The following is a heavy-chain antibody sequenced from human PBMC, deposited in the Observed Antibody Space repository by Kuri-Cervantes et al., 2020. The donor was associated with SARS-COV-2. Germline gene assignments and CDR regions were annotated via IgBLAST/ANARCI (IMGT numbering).Heavy chain of an antibody. Sequence: GSLRLSCAASGFTFSSYDMHWVRQATGKGLEWVSAIGTAGDTYYPGSVKGRFTISRENAKNTLYLQMNSLRAEDTAVYYCARVEVAGMSYGMDVWGQGTTVTVSS. J-gene: IGHJ6*02. CDR1: GFTFSSYD. V-gene: IGHV3-13*01. CDR3: ARVEVAGMSYGMDV. D-gene: IGHD6-19*01. CDR2: IGTAGDT.